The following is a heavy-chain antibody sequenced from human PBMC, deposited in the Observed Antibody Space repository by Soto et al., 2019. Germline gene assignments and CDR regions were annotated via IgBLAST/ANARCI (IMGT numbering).Heavy chain of an antibody. CDR2: INPSGGST. CDR1: GYTFTSYY. J-gene: IGHJ5*02. V-gene: IGHV1-46*01. CDR3: ASEERCSGGSCYSENWFDP. Sequence: ASVKVSCKASGYTFTSYYMHWVRQAPGQGLEWMGIINPSGGSTSYAQKFQGRVIMTRDPSTSTVYLELRSLRSEDTAVYYCASEERCSGGSCYSENWFDPWGQGTLVTVSS. D-gene: IGHD2-15*01.